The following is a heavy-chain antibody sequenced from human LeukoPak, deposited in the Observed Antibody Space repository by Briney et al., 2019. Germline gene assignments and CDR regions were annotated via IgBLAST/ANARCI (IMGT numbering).Heavy chain of an antibody. D-gene: IGHD6-13*01. J-gene: IGHJ4*02. V-gene: IGHV1-2*04. Sequence: ASVKVSCKASGYTFTGYYMHWVRQAPGQGLEWMGWINPNSGGTNYAQKFQGWFTMTRDTSISTAYMELSRLRSDDTAVYYCARAGSSSWWWGPPFDYWGQGTLVTVSS. CDR2: INPNSGGT. CDR3: ARAGSSSWWWGPPFDY. CDR1: GYTFTGYY.